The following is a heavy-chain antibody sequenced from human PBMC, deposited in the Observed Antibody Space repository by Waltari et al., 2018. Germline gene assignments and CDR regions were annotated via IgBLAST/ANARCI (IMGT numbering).Heavy chain of an antibody. V-gene: IGHV1-69*02. Sequence: QVQLVQSGAEVKTPGSSVKVSCKASGGTLSSYTVPWVRQAPGQGLEWMGSIIPFLGISKYAQSLQARLTITVDQSTNTGYMELKSLRPEDTGVYYCARSGEMKGTVDYWGQGTLVTVSS. CDR1: GGTLSSYT. D-gene: IGHD1-1*01. CDR3: ARSGEMKGTVDY. J-gene: IGHJ4*02. CDR2: IIPFLGIS.